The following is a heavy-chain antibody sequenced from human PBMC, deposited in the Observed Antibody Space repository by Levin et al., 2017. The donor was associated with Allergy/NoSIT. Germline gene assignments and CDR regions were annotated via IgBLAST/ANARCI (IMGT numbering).Heavy chain of an antibody. J-gene: IGHJ3*02. D-gene: IGHD3-9*01. CDR2: ISGSGGST. CDR3: AKAPQYYDILTGYYRGAFDI. V-gene: IGHV3-23*01. Sequence: GGSLRLSCAASGFTFSSYAMSWVRQAPGKGLEWVSAISGSGGSTYYADSVKGRFTISRDNSKNTLYLQMNSLRAEDTAVYYCAKAPQYYDILTGYYRGAFDIWGQGTMVTVSS. CDR1: GFTFSSYA.